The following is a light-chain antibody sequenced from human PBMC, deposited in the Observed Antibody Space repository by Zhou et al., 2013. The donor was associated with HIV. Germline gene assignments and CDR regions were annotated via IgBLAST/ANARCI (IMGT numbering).Light chain of an antibody. CDR1: QTISSSY. CDR3: QQYASSPRN. CDR2: GAS. V-gene: IGKV3-20*01. J-gene: IGKJ4*01. Sequence: EIVLTQSPDTLSLSPGERATLSCRASQTISSSYLAWYQQKPGQAPRLLIHGASSRATGIPDRFSGSGSGTDFTLTISRLEPEDFAVYYCQQYASSPRNFGGGTKVEIK.